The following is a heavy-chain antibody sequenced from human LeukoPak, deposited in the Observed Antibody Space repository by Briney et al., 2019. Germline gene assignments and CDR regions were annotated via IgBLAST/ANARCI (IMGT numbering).Heavy chain of an antibody. D-gene: IGHD1-26*01. CDR2: IGSNSGST. V-gene: IGHV3-23*01. CDR1: GFTFSTYA. CDR3: ARGIGSGGYYPYDY. Sequence: PGGSLRLSCAASGFTFSTYAMSWARQAPGKGLEWVSGIGSNSGSTYYADSVKGRFTISRDNSKNTLYLQMNSLRAEDSALYYCARGIGSGGYYPYDYWGQGTLVTVSS. J-gene: IGHJ4*02.